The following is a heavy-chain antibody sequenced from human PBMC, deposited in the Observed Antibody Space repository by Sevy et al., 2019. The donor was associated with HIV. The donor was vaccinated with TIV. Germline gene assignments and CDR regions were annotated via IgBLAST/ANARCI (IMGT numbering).Heavy chain of an antibody. CDR2: IIPIFGTA. CDR3: ARDHRYSGYDSLLGYYYYGMDV. Sequence: ASVKVSCKASGGTFSSYAISWVRQAPGQGLEWMGGIIPIFGTANYAQKFQGRVTITADESTSTAYMELSSLRSEDTAVNYCARDHRYSGYDSLLGYYYYGMDVWGQGTTVTVSS. J-gene: IGHJ6*02. D-gene: IGHD5-12*01. CDR1: GGTFSSYA. V-gene: IGHV1-69*13.